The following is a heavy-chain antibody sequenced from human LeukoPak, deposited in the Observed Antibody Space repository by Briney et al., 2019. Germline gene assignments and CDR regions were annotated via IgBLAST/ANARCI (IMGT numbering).Heavy chain of an antibody. J-gene: IGHJ4*02. CDR3: AREAWGRFDY. V-gene: IGHV1-18*01. CDR2: IRAYDGHT. CDR1: GYTFTTYG. Sequence: ASVKVSCKASGYTFTTYGISWVRRAPGQGLEWMGWIRAYDGHTSYAQKFQGRVTMTTDTSTTTSYMELRNLRSDDTAMYYCAREAWGRFDYWGQGTLVTVSS. D-gene: IGHD3-16*01.